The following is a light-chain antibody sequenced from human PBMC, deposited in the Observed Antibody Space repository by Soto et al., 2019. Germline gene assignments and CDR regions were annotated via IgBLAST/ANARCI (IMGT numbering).Light chain of an antibody. CDR3: QQYGGAPYT. V-gene: IGKV3-20*01. CDR1: QSVGSDY. Sequence: EIVLTQSPGTLSLSPGERAALSCRASQSVGSDYLAWYQQKPGQAPRLLIYGASHRSTGIPDRFSGSGSRTDFTLTISRLEPEEFAVYYCQQYGGAPYTFGPGTKLEIK. CDR2: GAS. J-gene: IGKJ2*01.